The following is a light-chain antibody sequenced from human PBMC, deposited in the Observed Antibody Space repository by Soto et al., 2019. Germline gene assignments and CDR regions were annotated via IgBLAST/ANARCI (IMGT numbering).Light chain of an antibody. J-gene: IGKJ4*01. Sequence: EVVMTQSPATLSVSPGEGVTLSCMANHGIGDTLAWYQHKPVQTPRLLIYDTSTRATGIPARFSGSRSWPEFTLTINSLQSEDVAIYYCQPYYNWPLTYGGGTKVESK. CDR3: QPYYNWPLT. CDR1: HGIGDT. CDR2: DTS. V-gene: IGKV3-15*01.